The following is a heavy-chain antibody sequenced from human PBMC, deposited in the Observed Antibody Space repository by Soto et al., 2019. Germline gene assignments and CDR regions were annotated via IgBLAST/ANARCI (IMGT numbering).Heavy chain of an antibody. CDR3: ARDPESRGIGAFDI. D-gene: IGHD3-10*01. V-gene: IGHV3-21*01. J-gene: IGHJ3*02. Sequence: GGSLRLSCAASGFTFSSYSMNWVRQAPGKGLEWVSSISSSSSYIYYADSVKGRFTISRDNAKNSLYLQMNSLRAEDTAVYYCARDPESRGIGAFDIWGQGTMVTVSS. CDR2: ISSSSSYI. CDR1: GFTFSSYS.